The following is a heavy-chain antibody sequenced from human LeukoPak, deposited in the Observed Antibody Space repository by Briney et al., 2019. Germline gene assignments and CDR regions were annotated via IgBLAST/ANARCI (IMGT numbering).Heavy chain of an antibody. V-gene: IGHV3-23*01. CDR2: VSGSGGST. J-gene: IGHJ3*02. CDR1: GFTFSSYA. CDR3: AKEEYYYDNSGYSGSAFDI. D-gene: IGHD3-22*01. Sequence: GGSLRLSCAASGFTFSSYAVSWVRQAPGKGLEWVSAVSGSGGSTYYADSVKGRFTISRDNSKNTLYLQMNSLRAEDTAVYYCAKEEYYYDNSGYSGSAFDIWGQGTMVTVSS.